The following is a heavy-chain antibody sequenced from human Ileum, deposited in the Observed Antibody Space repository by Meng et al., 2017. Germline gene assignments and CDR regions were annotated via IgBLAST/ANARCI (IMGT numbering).Heavy chain of an antibody. D-gene: IGHD6-6*01. J-gene: IGHJ5*02. CDR2: IYSTGST. V-gene: IGHV4-59*11. Sequence: GSLRLSCTVSGGSISGHYWSWIRQPPGKGLEWIGFIYSTGSTNYNPSLKSRVTMSVDTPKSQFSLNLTSVTPADTAVYYCARGGASSKWLDPWGQGTLVTVSS. CDR1: GGSISGHY. CDR3: ARGGASSKWLDP.